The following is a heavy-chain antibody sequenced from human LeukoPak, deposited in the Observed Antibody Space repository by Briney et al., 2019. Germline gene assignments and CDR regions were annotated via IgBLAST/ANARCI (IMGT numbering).Heavy chain of an antibody. CDR2: INSDGTTT. CDR1: GFSFSNSW. Sequence: GGSLRLSCAASGFSFSNSWMHWVRQAPGKGLVWVSRINSDGTTTYYADSVKGRFTISRDNAKNTLFLQMNSLRPEDTALYYWXXXXYXANFXTGYPHYWGQGTLVTVSS. CDR3: XXXXYXANFXTGYPHY. D-gene: IGHD3/OR15-3a*01. V-gene: IGHV3-74*01. J-gene: IGHJ4*02.